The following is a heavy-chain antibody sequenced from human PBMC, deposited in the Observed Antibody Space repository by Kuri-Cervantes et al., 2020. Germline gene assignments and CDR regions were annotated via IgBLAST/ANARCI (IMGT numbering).Heavy chain of an antibody. CDR2: MNPNSANT. CDR1: GYTFTTYE. Sequence: ASVKVSCKTSGYTFTTYEINWVRQATGQGLEWMGWMNPNSANTGYAQKFQGRVTMTRNTSLSTAYIEVSRLKSEDTAVYYCARWPDCSSTSCKYYYYYYGMDVWGQGTTVTVSS. V-gene: IGHV1-8*01. J-gene: IGHJ6*02. CDR3: ARWPDCSSTSCKYYYYYYGMDV. D-gene: IGHD2-2*01.